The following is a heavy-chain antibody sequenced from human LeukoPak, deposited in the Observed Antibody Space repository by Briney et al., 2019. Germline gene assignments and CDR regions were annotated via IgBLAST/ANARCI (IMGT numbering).Heavy chain of an antibody. CDR3: ARVGSGSFDY. D-gene: IGHD6-19*01. CDR1: GGSISTYY. V-gene: IGHV4-59*01. Sequence: SETLSLTCTVSGGSISTYYWSWIRQPPGKGLEWIAYIYKSGNTNCNPSLKSRVTISVDTSKNQFSLKLSSVTAADTAVYFCARVGSGSFDYWGQGTLVTVSS. J-gene: IGHJ4*02. CDR2: IYKSGNT.